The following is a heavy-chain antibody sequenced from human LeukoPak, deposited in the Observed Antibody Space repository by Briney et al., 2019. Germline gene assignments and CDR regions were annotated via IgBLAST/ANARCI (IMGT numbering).Heavy chain of an antibody. V-gene: IGHV3-7*01. J-gene: IGHJ5*02. CDR1: GFTLSSYA. CDR3: ARGGSPHDYGDYTAQFDP. D-gene: IGHD4-17*01. Sequence: GGSLRLSCAASGFTLSSYAMSWVRQAPGKGLEWVANIKQDGSEKYYVDSVKGRFTISRDNAKNSLYLQMNSLRAEDTAVYYCARGGSPHDYGDYTAQFDPWGQGTLVTVSS. CDR2: IKQDGSEK.